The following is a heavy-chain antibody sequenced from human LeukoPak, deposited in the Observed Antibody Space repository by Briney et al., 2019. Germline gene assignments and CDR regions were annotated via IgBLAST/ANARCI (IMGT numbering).Heavy chain of an antibody. CDR2: IYYSGST. Sequence: SETLSLTCTVSGGSISSSSYYWGWIRQPPGKGLEWIGSIYYSGSTYYNPSLKSRVTISVDTSKNQFSLKLSSVTAADTAVYYCARLGYNDILTGYYPNWFDPWGQGTLLTVSS. V-gene: IGHV4-39*01. J-gene: IGHJ5*02. CDR3: ARLGYNDILTGYYPNWFDP. D-gene: IGHD3-9*01. CDR1: GGSISSSSYY.